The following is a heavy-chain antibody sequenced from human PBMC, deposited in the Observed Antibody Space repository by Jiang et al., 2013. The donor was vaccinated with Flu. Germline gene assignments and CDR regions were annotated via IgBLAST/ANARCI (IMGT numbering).Heavy chain of an antibody. V-gene: IGHV4-31*03. J-gene: IGHJ4*02. CDR1: GGSISSGGYY. CDR2: IYYSGST. D-gene: IGHD3-10*01. CDR3: ARGHYGSGKLGDY. Sequence: PSQTLSLTCTVSGGSISSGGYYWSWIRQHPGKGLEWIGYIYYSGSTYYNPSLKSRVTISVDTSKNQFSLKLSSVTAADTAVYYCARGHYGSGKLGDYWGQGTLVTVSS.